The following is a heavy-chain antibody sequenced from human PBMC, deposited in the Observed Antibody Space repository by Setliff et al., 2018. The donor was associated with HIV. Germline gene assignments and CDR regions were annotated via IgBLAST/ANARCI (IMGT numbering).Heavy chain of an antibody. CDR1: GGSISSHY. D-gene: IGHD3-22*01. J-gene: IGHJ4*02. Sequence: SETLSLTCSVSGGSISSHYWSWIRQPPGKGLEWIGGIYYSGSTNYNPSLKSRVTLSLDTSKNQFSLKLSSVTAADTAVYYCARGFWMYYYDSSGYYYFDYWGQGTLVTVSS. V-gene: IGHV4-59*11. CDR3: ARGFWMYYYDSSGYYYFDY. CDR2: IYYSGST.